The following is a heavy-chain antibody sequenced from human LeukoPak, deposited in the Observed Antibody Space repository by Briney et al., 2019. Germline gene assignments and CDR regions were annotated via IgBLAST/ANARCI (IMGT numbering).Heavy chain of an antibody. V-gene: IGHV4-61*02. CDR2: IYTSGST. D-gene: IGHD2-15*01. CDR3: ARVQRQYCSGGSCYSDQYYYYYGMDV. CDR1: GGSISSGSYY. J-gene: IGHJ6*02. Sequence: PSQTLSLTCTVSGGSISSGSYYWSWIRQPAGKGLEWIGRIYTSGSTNYHPSLKSRVTISVDTSKNQFSLKLSSVTAADTAVYYCARVQRQYCSGGSCYSDQYYYYYGMDVWGQGTTVTVSS.